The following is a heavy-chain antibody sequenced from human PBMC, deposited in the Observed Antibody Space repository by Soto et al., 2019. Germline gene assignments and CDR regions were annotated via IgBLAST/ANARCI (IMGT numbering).Heavy chain of an antibody. CDR2: INPDGITT. J-gene: IGHJ6*02. D-gene: IGHD4-4*01. CDR3: ARVPTTVTTPGMDV. V-gene: IGHV3-74*01. Sequence: GGSLRLSCAASGCTFSSYWMHWVRQAPGEGLMWVSRINPDGITTSYADSVKGRFTISRDNAKNTLYMQMNSLRVEDTAVYYCARVPTTVTTPGMDVWGQGTTVTV. CDR1: GCTFSSYW.